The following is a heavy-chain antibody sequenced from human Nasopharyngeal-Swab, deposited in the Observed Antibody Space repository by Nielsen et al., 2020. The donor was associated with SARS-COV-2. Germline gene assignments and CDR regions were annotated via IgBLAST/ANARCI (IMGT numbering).Heavy chain of an antibody. CDR3: ARSWVPSHYYDSPYFDY. D-gene: IGHD3-22*01. CDR1: GYTFTSYG. Sequence: ASVKVSCKASGYTFTSYGISWVRQAPGQGLEWMGWISAYSGNTNYAQKLRGRVTMTTDTSTSTAYMELRSLRSDDTAVYYCARSWVPSHYYDSPYFDYWGQGTLVTVSS. CDR2: ISAYSGNT. V-gene: IGHV1-18*01. J-gene: IGHJ4*02.